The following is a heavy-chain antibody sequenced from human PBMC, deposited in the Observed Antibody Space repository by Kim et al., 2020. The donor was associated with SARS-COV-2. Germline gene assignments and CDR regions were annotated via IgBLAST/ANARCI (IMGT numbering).Heavy chain of an antibody. Sequence: SETLSLTCTVSGDSIISSNYYWGWIRQPPGKGLEWIGTIYYSGSTYYNPSLKSRVTMSVDTSKNQFSLKLSSVTAEDTAVYFCARAYTFNTNFDLGGQGT. CDR3: ARAYTFNTNFDL. CDR1: GDSIISSNYY. J-gene: IGHJ4*02. CDR2: IYYSGST. V-gene: IGHV4-39*07.